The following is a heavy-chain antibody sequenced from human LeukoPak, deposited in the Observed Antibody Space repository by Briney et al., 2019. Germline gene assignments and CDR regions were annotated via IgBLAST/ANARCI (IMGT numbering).Heavy chain of an antibody. CDR2: MNPNSGNT. CDR3: ARVLRVCSSTSCYAPLGY. V-gene: IGHV1-8*01. CDR1: GYTFTSYD. Sequence: ASVKVSCKASGYTFTSYDINWVRQATGQGLEWMGWMNPNSGNTGYAQKVQGRVTMTRNTSISTAYMELSSLRSEDTAVYYCARVLRVCSSTSCYAPLGYWGQGTLVTVSS. D-gene: IGHD2-2*01. J-gene: IGHJ4*02.